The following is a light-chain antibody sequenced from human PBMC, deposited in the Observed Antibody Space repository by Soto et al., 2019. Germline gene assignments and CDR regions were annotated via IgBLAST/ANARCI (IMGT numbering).Light chain of an antibody. CDR2: DAS. J-gene: IGKJ1*01. Sequence: EIVLTQSPATLSLSPGERATLSCRASQSVSSYLAWYQQKPGQAPRLLIYDASNRATGIPARFSGSGSGTDVTLTISSLEPEDFAVYYCQQLWTFGQGTKVEIK. CDR1: QSVSSY. CDR3: QQLWT. V-gene: IGKV3-11*01.